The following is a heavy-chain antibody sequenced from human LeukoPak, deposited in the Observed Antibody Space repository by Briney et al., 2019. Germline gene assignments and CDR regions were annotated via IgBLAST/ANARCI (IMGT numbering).Heavy chain of an antibody. CDR3: ARGGTTLTGRVG. Sequence: SETLSLTCTVSGGSISSYHWSWIRQPPGKELEWIGYIYYSGSTNYNPSLKSRVIISVDTSKNQFSLKLSSVTAADTAVYYCARGGTTLTGRVGWGQGTLVTVSS. CDR1: GGSISSYH. V-gene: IGHV4-59*12. CDR2: IYYSGST. J-gene: IGHJ4*02. D-gene: IGHD1-1*01.